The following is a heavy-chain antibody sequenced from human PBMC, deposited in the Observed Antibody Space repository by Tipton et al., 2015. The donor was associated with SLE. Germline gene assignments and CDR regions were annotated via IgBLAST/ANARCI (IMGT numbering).Heavy chain of an antibody. Sequence: TLSLTCTVSAASISVASSYWSWIRQPAGKGLEWIGQIFTTGSPIYNPSLKSRVTISLDTSKNQFSLKLISVTAADTALYYCARGGGSYYDFWGQGTLVTVSS. J-gene: IGHJ4*02. CDR1: AASISVASSY. CDR2: IFTTGSP. CDR3: ARGGGSYYDF. D-gene: IGHD4-23*01. V-gene: IGHV4-61*09.